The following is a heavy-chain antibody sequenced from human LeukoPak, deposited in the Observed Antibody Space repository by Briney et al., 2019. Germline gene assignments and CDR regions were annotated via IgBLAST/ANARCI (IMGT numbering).Heavy chain of an antibody. CDR1: GFTFSSYA. V-gene: IGHV3-23*01. J-gene: IGHJ4*02. D-gene: IGHD1-26*01. CDR2: ISGSGGST. Sequence: GGSLRLSCAASGFTFSSYAMSWVRQAPGKWLEWVSAISGSGGSTYYADSVKGRFTISSDNSKNTLYLQMNSLRAEDTAVYYCANSEASGFDYWGQGTLVTVSS. CDR3: ANSEASGFDY.